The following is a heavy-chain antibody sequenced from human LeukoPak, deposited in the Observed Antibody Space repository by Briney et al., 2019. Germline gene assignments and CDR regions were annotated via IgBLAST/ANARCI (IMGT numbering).Heavy chain of an antibody. J-gene: IGHJ6*02. CDR1: GGSISGYS. D-gene: IGHD6-13*01. CDR3: ARLSPIAAAGAYTYHSLDI. CDR2: IHYTGST. V-gene: IGHV4-59*08. Sequence: PSETLSLTCTVSGGSISGYSWGWIRRPPGAGLEWLGHIHYTGSTDYSPSLKSRVTLSIDTSKNQFSLEVTSATAADTAVYYCARLSPIAAAGAYTYHSLDIWSQGTTVTVSS.